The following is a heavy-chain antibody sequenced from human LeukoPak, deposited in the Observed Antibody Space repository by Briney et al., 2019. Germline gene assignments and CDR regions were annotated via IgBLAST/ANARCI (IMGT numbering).Heavy chain of an antibody. CDR2: IYDSGTT. Sequence: SETLSLTCAVSGGSISGWYWSWIRQPPGKGLEWIGHIYDSGTTNYNPSLKSRVTMSVDSSKNQFSLKLTSVTAADTAVYYCARGHRSYDWFDPWGQGTLVTVSS. CDR1: GGSISGWY. J-gene: IGHJ5*02. D-gene: IGHD2-8*01. V-gene: IGHV4-59*01. CDR3: ARGHRSYDWFDP.